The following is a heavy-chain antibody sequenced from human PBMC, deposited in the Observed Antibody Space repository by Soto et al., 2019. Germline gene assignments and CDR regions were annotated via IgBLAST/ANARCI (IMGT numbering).Heavy chain of an antibody. D-gene: IGHD2-21*01. V-gene: IGHV3-33*01. CDR3: ARADCGGQCPCDY. Sequence: PGGSLRLSCAASGFIFSDFAMHWVRQAPGKGLEWVAEIWYDGSNEYYGDSVKGRFTISRDNARNMLFLEMNSLRPEDTAVYYCARADCGGQCPCDYWGEGTLVTVS. CDR1: GFIFSDFA. CDR2: IWYDGSNE. J-gene: IGHJ4*02.